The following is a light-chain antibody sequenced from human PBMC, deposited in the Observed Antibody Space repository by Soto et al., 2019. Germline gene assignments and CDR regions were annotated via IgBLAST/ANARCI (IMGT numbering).Light chain of an antibody. Sequence: EIVLTHSPATLSLSPGQRATLSCRASQSVSSYLACYQQKPGQAPRLLIYDASNRATGIPSTFSGSVSGTDFTLTISSPEPEDFAVYYCQQLSNWPPLFTFGPRTKVDIK. CDR3: QQLSNWPPLFT. CDR1: QSVSSY. V-gene: IGKV3-11*01. J-gene: IGKJ3*01. CDR2: DAS.